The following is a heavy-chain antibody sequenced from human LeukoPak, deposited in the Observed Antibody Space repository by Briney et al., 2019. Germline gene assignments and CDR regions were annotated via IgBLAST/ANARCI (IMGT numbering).Heavy chain of an antibody. D-gene: IGHD5-18*01. V-gene: IGHV3-9*01. J-gene: IGHJ6*02. CDR3: ARATQLWFHGMDV. CDR1: GFIFDDHG. CDR2: ISWSSGII. Sequence: GRSLRLSCAASGFIFDDHGMHWVLQAPGKGLEWVSGISWSSGIIGYADSVKGRFTISRDNSKNTMYLQMSSLRAEDTAVYYCARATQLWFHGMDVWGQGTTVTVSS.